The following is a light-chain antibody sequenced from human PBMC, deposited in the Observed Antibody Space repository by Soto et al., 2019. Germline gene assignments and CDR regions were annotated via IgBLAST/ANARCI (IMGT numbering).Light chain of an antibody. J-gene: IGLJ2*01. CDR3: SSSTSSSTLVV. CDR2: EVS. CDR1: SSDVGGYNY. V-gene: IGLV2-14*01. Sequence: QSVLTQPASVSGSPGQSITISCTGTSSDVGGYNYVPWYQHHPGKAPKLMTYEVSNRPSGVSNRFSGSKSGNTASLTISGLQAQDEADYHCSSSTSSSTLVVFGGGTKLTVL.